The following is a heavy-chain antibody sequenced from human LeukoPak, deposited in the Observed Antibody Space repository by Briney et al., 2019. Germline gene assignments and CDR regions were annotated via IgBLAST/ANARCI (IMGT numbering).Heavy chain of an antibody. Sequence: GGSLRLSCAASGFSFSGSRMHWVRQGPAKGLVWVSRINTDGSSTTYADSVQGRFTISRDNAKNTLYLRMNSLRADDTAVYYCIRGLGGGSDYWGLGTLVTVTS. D-gene: IGHD4-23*01. CDR3: IRGLGGGSDY. CDR2: INTDGSST. V-gene: IGHV3-74*03. CDR1: GFSFSGSR. J-gene: IGHJ4*02.